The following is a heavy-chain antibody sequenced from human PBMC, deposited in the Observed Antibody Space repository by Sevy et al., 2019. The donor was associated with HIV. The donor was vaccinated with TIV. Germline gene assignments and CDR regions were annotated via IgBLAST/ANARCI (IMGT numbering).Heavy chain of an antibody. V-gene: IGHV3-21*01. CDR1: GFTFSSYA. CDR2: INAISSNI. Sequence: GGCLRLSCAASGFTFSSYAMNWVRQAPGKGLEWVSSINAISSNIYYADPVKGRFTISRDNAENSLYLQMNSVRAEDTAVYYCARDLFRGGNAVYGYWGQGTLVTVSS. CDR3: ARDLFRGGNAVYGY. J-gene: IGHJ4*02. D-gene: IGHD2-15*01.